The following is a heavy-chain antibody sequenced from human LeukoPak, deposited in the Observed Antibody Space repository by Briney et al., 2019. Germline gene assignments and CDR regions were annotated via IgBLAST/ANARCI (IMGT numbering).Heavy chain of an antibody. Sequence: GGSLRLSCAASGFTFSSYEMNWVRQAPGQGLEWGSYISSSGSTIYYTDSVKVRFTISRDNAKHSLYLQMNSLRAEDTAVYYCAELGITMIGGVWGKGTTVTISS. CDR1: GFTFSSYE. V-gene: IGHV3-48*03. CDR3: AELGITMIGGV. J-gene: IGHJ6*04. D-gene: IGHD3-10*02. CDR2: ISSSGSTI.